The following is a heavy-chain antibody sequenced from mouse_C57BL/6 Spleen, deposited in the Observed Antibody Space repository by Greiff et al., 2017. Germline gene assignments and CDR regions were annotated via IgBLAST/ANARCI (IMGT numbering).Heavy chain of an antibody. V-gene: IGHV5-16*01. CDR3: ARVLGGAMDY. CDR2: INYDGSST. D-gene: IGHD4-1*01. CDR1: GFTFSDYY. Sequence: EVQVVESEGGLVQPGSSMKLSCTASGFTFSDYYMAWVRQVPEKGLEWVANINYDGSSTYYLDSLKSRFIISRDNAKNILYLQMSSLKSEDTATYYCARVLGGAMDYGGQGTSVTVSS. J-gene: IGHJ4*01.